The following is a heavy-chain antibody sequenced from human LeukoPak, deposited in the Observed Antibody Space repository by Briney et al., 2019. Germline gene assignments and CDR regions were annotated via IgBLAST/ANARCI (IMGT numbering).Heavy chain of an antibody. D-gene: IGHD2-2*01. J-gene: IGHJ6*03. CDR1: GFTFSNAW. CDR3: TTYYSSTSCYGPGYDYMDV. Sequence: GGSLRLSCAASGFTFSNAWMTWVRQAPGKGLEWVGRIKSKTDGGTTDSAAPVKGRFTISRDDSKNTLYLQMNSLKTEDTAVYYCTTYYSSTSCYGPGYDYMDVWGKGTTVTVSS. V-gene: IGHV3-15*01. CDR2: IKSKTDGGTT.